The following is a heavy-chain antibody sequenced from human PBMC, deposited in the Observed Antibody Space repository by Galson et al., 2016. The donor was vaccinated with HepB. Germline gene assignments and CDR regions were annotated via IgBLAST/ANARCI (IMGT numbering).Heavy chain of an antibody. J-gene: IGHJ4*02. D-gene: IGHD5-24*01. V-gene: IGHV1-46*02. Sequence: SVKVSCKASGYPFNNYDVTWVRQAPGQGLEWMGIINPSGVSTSYAQKFQGRVTMTRDTSTSTVYMELSSLRSEDTAVYYCARRVATILAYFDYWGQGNLVTVSS. CDR3: ARRVATILAYFDY. CDR2: INPSGVST. CDR1: GYPFNNYD.